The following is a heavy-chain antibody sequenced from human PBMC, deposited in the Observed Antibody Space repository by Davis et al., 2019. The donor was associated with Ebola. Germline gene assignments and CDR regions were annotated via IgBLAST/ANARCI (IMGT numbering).Heavy chain of an antibody. CDR2: IYYSGST. CDR3: ARGPTDHYYDSSGYYTRRRGFDY. CDR1: GGSISSYY. J-gene: IGHJ4*02. D-gene: IGHD3-22*01. Sequence: GSLRLSCTVSGGSISSYYWSWIRQPPGKGLEWIGYIYYSGSTNYNPSLKSRVTITVDTSKNQFSLKLSSVTAADTAVYYCARGPTDHYYDSSGYYTRRRGFDYWGQGTLVTVSS. V-gene: IGHV4-59*01.